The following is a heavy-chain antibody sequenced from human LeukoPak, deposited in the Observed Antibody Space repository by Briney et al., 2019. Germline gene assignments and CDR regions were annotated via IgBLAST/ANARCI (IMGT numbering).Heavy chain of an antibody. CDR2: IIPIFGTA. D-gene: IGHD2-15*01. CDR1: GGTFSSYA. V-gene: IGHV1-69*13. J-gene: IGHJ4*02. CDR3: ARDGYCSGGSCYSAY. Sequence: SVKVSCKASGGTFSSYAISWVRQAPGQGLEWVGGIIPIFGTANYAQKFQGRVTITADESTSTAYMELSSLRSEDTAVYYCARDGYCSGGSCYSAYRGQGTLVTVSS.